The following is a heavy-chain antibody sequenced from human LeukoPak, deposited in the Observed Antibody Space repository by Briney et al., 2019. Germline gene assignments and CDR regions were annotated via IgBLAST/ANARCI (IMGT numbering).Heavy chain of an antibody. CDR1: GFTFSSYA. V-gene: IGHV3-23*01. D-gene: IGHD4-23*01. Sequence: PGGSLRLSCAASGFTFSSYAMSWVRQAPGKGLEWVSAISGSGGSTYYADSVKGRFTISRDNSKNTLYLQMNSLKTEDTAVYYCTRSLVDDHGGNSPYYFDSWGQGTLVTVSS. J-gene: IGHJ4*02. CDR3: TRSLVDDHGGNSPYYFDS. CDR2: ISGSGGST.